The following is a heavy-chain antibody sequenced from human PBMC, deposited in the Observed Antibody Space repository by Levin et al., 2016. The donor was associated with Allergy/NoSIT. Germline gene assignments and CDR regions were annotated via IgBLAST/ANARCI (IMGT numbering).Heavy chain of an antibody. CDR2: INSGGSPT. D-gene: IGHD3-10*02. CDR1: GFTFRSYE. V-gene: IGHV3-48*03. Sequence: GGSLRLSCAVSGFTFRSYEMSWLRQAPGKGLEWVSYINSGGSPTFYADSVKGRFTISRDDAKNSLYLQMSSLRVEDTAVYYCVATVSGYYVPSDGMDVWGQGTTVTVSS. CDR3: VATVSGYYVPSDGMDV. J-gene: IGHJ6*02.